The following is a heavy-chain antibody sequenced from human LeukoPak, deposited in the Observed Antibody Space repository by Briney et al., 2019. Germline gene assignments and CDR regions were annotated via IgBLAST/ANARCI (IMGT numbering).Heavy chain of an antibody. J-gene: IGHJ6*03. CDR1: GFTFSSHA. V-gene: IGHV3-23*01. CDR2: ISGSAGST. Sequence: GGSLRLSCAASGFTFSSHAMSWVRQAPGKGLEWVSTISGSAGSTYYADSVKGRFTISRDNAKNSLYLQMNSLRAEDTAVYYCARVAAAGRIYYYYYYMDVWGKGTTVTVSS. D-gene: IGHD6-13*01. CDR3: ARVAAAGRIYYYYYYMDV.